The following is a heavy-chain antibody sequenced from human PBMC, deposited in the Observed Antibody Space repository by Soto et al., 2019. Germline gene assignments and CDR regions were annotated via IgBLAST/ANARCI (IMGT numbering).Heavy chain of an antibody. V-gene: IGHV3-30*18. CDR1: GFTFSSYG. D-gene: IGHD3-9*01. CDR3: AKGLDGNYYYYYMDV. CDR2: ISYDGSNK. J-gene: IGHJ6*03. Sequence: GGSLRLSCAASGFTFSSYGMHWVRQAPGKGLEWVAVISYDGSNKYYADSVKGRFTISRDNSKNTLYLQMNSLRAEDTAVYYCAKGLDGNYYYYYMDVWGKGTTVTVSS.